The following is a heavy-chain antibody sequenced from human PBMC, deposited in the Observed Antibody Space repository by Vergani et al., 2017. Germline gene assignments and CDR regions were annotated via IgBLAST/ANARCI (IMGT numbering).Heavy chain of an antibody. V-gene: IGHV4-4*07. CDR1: GAPISYWC. CDR3: ARGRGDNWYFEL. Sequence: QVQMQESGPGLVKTSETLSLTCSASGAPISYWCWSWLRQPAGKGLEWRGRLCPSGSTNYKPSLKSRVTMSIDTSKNQFSLNLTSVTAADTAVYYCARGRGDNWYFELWGRGTLVTVSS. J-gene: IGHJ2*01. D-gene: IGHD2-21*02. CDR2: LCPSGST.